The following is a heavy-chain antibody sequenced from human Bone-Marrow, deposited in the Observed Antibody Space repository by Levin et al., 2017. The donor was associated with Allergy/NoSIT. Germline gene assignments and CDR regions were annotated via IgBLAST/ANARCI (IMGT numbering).Heavy chain of an antibody. J-gene: IGHJ4*02. Sequence: GGSLRLSCAASGFAFRNNWMHWVRQTPGKGLMWVSHIDSDGTGTGYADSVKGRFTISRDNAKNTLYLQMNSLRAEDTAVYYCARGLAQAGSDYWGQGTLVTVSS. V-gene: IGHV3-74*01. D-gene: IGHD6-13*01. CDR1: GFAFRNNW. CDR3: ARGLAQAGSDY. CDR2: IDSDGTGT.